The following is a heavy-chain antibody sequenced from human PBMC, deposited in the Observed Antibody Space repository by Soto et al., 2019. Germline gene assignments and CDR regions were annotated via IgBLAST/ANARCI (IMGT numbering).Heavy chain of an antibody. V-gene: IGHV1-58*01. Sequence: SVKVSCKASGFTFTSSAVQRVRQARGQRLEWIGWIVVGSGNTNYAQKFQERVTITRDMSTSTAYMELSSLRSEDTAVYYCAADPSSGTSEDIYYYYYGMDVWGQGTTVTVSS. D-gene: IGHD1-7*01. J-gene: IGHJ6*02. CDR3: AADPSSGTSEDIYYYYYGMDV. CDR2: IVVGSGNT. CDR1: GFTFTSSA.